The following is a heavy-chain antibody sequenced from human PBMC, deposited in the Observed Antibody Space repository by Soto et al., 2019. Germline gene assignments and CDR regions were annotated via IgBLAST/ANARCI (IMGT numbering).Heavy chain of an antibody. D-gene: IGHD2-21*01. Sequence: SETLSLTCTVSGGSISSYYWSWIRQPPGEGLEWIGYISYSGSTKYNPSLYSRVTIFVDTFKSQFSLRLRSVTAADAAVYYCARTAHCGGDCFYLDYSGQGTLVTVSS. CDR3: ARTAHCGGDCFYLDY. J-gene: IGHJ4*02. V-gene: IGHV4-59*01. CDR2: ISYSGST. CDR1: GGSISSYY.